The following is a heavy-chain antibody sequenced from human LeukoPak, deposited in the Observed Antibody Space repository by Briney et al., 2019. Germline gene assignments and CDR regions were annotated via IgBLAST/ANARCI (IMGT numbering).Heavy chain of an antibody. CDR3: ARVGYDSSGYVDY. J-gene: IGHJ4*02. D-gene: IGHD3-22*01. V-gene: IGHV3-7*01. CDR2: IKQDGSVK. Sequence: PGESLRLSCAASGFTLSSYAMSWVRQAPGKGLEWVANIKQDGSVKYYVDSVKGRFTISRDNAKNSLYLQMNSVRAEDTALYYCARVGYDSSGYVDYWGQGTLVTVSS. CDR1: GFTLSSYA.